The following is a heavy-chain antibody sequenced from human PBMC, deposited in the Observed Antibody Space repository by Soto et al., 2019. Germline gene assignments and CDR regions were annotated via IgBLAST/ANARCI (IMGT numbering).Heavy chain of an antibody. V-gene: IGHV4-59*01. CDR1: GGSISSYY. Sequence: PSETLSLTCTVSGGSISSYYWSWIRRPPGKGLEWIGYIYYSGSTNYNPSLKSRVTISVDTSKNQFSLKLSSVTAADTAVYYCAREATGTSFDYWGQGTLVTVSS. CDR2: IYYSGST. J-gene: IGHJ4*02. D-gene: IGHD4-17*01. CDR3: AREATGTSFDY.